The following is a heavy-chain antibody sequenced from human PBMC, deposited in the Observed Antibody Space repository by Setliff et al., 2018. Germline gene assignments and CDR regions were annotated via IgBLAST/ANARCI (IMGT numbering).Heavy chain of an antibody. Sequence: PSETLSLTCTVSGDSISSGNFYWTWIRQPAGQGLEWIGRIYSSGSPSYNPSLESRVTISVDTSRNQFSLKLSSVTAADTAVYYCRFWSGYYKNDYWGQGTLVTVSS. V-gene: IGHV4-61*02. CDR2: IYSSGSP. CDR3: RFWSGYYKNDY. J-gene: IGHJ4*02. D-gene: IGHD3-3*01. CDR1: GDSISSGNFY.